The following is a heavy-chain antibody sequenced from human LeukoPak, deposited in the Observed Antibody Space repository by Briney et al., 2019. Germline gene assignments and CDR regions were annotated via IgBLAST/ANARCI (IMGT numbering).Heavy chain of an antibody. CDR1: GGSISSYY. V-gene: IGHV4-59*01. CDR2: IYYSGST. D-gene: IGHD1-14*01. J-gene: IGHJ6*03. Sequence: SETLSLTCTVSGGSISSYYWSWIRQPPGKGLAWIGYIYYSGSTNYNPSLKSRVTISVDTSKNQFSLKLSSVTAADTAVYYCASGRLSNYYYYYMDVWGKGTTVTVSS. CDR3: ASGRLSNYYYYYMDV.